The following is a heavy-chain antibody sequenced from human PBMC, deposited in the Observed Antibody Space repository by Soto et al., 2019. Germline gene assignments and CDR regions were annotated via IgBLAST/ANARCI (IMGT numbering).Heavy chain of an antibody. Sequence: PGVPHRDPWSAAEVKCGSHSSRRVLQAPGKGLEGVAEISGSRIITYHADSVKGRFTISRDNSRDTLSLKMNSLRADDTAIYYCAREGGNSYFDYWGQGIMVTVSS. D-gene: IGHD3-16*01. J-gene: IGHJ4*02. V-gene: IGHV3-23*01. CDR3: AREGGNSYFDY. CDR2: ISGSRIIT. CDR1: EVKCGSHS.